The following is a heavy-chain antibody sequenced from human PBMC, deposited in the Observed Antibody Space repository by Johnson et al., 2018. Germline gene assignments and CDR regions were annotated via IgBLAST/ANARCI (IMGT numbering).Heavy chain of an antibody. CDR3: ERLSKTDGFDI. Sequence: QVQLVESGAEVKKTGSSVKVSCKTSGYTFTYRYVHWVRQAPGQALEWMGWITPFNGNTNYAQKFQDRVTITKDNSVTTAYVELSSLRSKATGMYFCERLSKTDGFDIWGQGTMVTVSS. D-gene: IGHD5/OR15-5a*01. V-gene: IGHV1-45*02. CDR1: GYTFTYRY. CDR2: ITPFNGNT. J-gene: IGHJ3*02.